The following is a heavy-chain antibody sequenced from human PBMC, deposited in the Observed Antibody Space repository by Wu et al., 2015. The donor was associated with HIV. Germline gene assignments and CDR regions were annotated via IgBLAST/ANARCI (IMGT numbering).Heavy chain of an antibody. J-gene: IGHJ4*02. D-gene: IGHD6-19*01. CDR1: GYSFTAYY. V-gene: IGHV1-2*02. Sequence: QMQLVQSGAEVKIPGASVKVSCKTSGYSFTAYYIHWVRQAPEHGLEWMGWINPNSGATLYAQNFQGRVTMTRDTSISTANMELTSLTSDDTAVYYCTWAVAGPGRYWGQGTLVTVSS. CDR3: TWAVAGPGRY. CDR2: INPNSGAT.